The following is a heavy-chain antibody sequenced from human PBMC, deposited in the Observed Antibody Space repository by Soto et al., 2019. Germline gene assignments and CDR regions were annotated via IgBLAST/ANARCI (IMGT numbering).Heavy chain of an antibody. D-gene: IGHD5-12*01. CDR3: AKDYDAYRDGYNFDY. V-gene: IGHV3-9*01. CDR1: GFTFDDYA. CDR2: ISWNSGSI. J-gene: IGHJ4*02. Sequence: EVQLVESGGGLVQPGRSLRLSCAASGFTFDDYAMHWVRQAPGKGLEWVSGISWNSGSIGYADSVKGRFTISRDNAKNSLYLQMNRLRAEDTALYFCAKDYDAYRDGYNFDYWSQGTLVTVSS.